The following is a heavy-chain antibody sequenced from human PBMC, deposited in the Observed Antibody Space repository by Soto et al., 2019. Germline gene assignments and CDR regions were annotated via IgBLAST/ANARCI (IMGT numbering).Heavy chain of an antibody. CDR2: IKSKTDGGTT. Sequence: EVQLVESGGGLVKPGGSLRLSCAASGFTFSNAWMSWVRQAPGKGLEWVGRIKSKTDGGTTDYAAPVKGRFTISRDDSKNTLYLQMNSLKTEDTAVYYCTTDGHTGIAVATSPYYFDYWGQGTVVTVSS. CDR3: TTDGHTGIAVATSPYYFDY. J-gene: IGHJ4*02. CDR1: GFTFSNAW. V-gene: IGHV3-15*01. D-gene: IGHD6-19*01.